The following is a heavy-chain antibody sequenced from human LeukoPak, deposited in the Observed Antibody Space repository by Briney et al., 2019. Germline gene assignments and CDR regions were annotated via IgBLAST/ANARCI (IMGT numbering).Heavy chain of an antibody. CDR1: GFTFSDYW. D-gene: IGHD2-2*01. CDR3: ANGAAMDPMDV. J-gene: IGHJ6*02. V-gene: IGHV3-74*01. CDR2: INTDGSIT. Sequence: GGSLRLSCAASGFTFSDYWIHWVRQAPGKGLVWVSRINTDGSITNYADSVKGRFSISRDNAKNTLYLQMSSLRAEDTAVYYCANGAAMDPMDVWGQGTTVTVSS.